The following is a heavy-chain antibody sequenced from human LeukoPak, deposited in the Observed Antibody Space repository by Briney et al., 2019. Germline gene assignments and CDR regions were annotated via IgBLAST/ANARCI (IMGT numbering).Heavy chain of an antibody. D-gene: IGHD3-3*02. CDR1: GFTFSNYA. CDR3: AKDSQHSPDTGQFDY. J-gene: IGHJ4*02. Sequence: GGSLRLSCAASGFTFSNYAMHWVRQAPGKGLEWVTVISYDGNTKYYADSVKGRFTISRDNSNNTLYLQMNSLRAEDTAVYYCAKDSQHSPDTGQFDYWGQGTLVTVSS. CDR2: ISYDGNTK. V-gene: IGHV3-30*04.